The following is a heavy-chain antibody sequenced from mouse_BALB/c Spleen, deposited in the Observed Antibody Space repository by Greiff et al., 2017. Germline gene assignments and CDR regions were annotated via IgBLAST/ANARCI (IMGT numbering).Heavy chain of an antibody. CDR3: AREAYYYGSSYDYYAMDY. J-gene: IGHJ4*01. CDR2: IYPYNGGT. CDR1: GYTFTDYN. V-gene: IGHV1S29*02. Sequence: EVQVVESGPELVKPGASVKISCKASGYTFTDYNMHWVKQSHGKSLEWIGYIYPYNGGTGYNQKFKSKATLTVDNSSSTAYMELRSLTSEDSAVYYCAREAYYYGSSYDYYAMDYWGQGTSVTVSS. D-gene: IGHD1-1*01.